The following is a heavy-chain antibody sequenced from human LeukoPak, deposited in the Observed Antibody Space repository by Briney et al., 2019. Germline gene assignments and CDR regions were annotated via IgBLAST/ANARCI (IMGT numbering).Heavy chain of an antibody. D-gene: IGHD1-14*01. CDR3: ARDPRFGLSPDAFDI. V-gene: IGHV1-2*02. CDR1: GYTFNGYY. Sequence: ASVKVSCKASGYTFNGYYMHWVRQAPGQGLEWMGWINPNSGGTNYALKFQGRVTMTRDTSISTAYMELSRLRSDDTAVYYCARDPRFGLSPDAFDIWGQGTMVTVSS. CDR2: INPNSGGT. J-gene: IGHJ3*02.